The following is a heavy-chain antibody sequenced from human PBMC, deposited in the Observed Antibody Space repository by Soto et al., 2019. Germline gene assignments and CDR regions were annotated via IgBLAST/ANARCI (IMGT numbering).Heavy chain of an antibody. Sequence: PGGSLRLSCAASGFTFRSYGMHWVRQAPGKGLEWVAVIWYDGSNKYYADSVKGRFTISRDNSKNTLYLQMNSLRAEDTAVYYCARDRWQYQLLLLPKFDPWGQGTLVTVSS. CDR2: IWYDGSNK. J-gene: IGHJ5*02. V-gene: IGHV3-33*01. D-gene: IGHD2-2*01. CDR3: ARDRWQYQLLLLPKFDP. CDR1: GFTFRSYG.